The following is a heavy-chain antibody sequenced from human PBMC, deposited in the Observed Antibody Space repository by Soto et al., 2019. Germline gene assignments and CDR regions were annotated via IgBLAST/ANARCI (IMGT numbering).Heavy chain of an antibody. CDR1: GFTFSDFA. D-gene: IGHD3-10*01. V-gene: IGHV3-23*01. CDR2: LDGAGGST. J-gene: IGHJ6*02. Sequence: GGALRPSCLASGFTFSDFAMTWFRHVPGRGLGWVASLDGAGGSTFYAESVRGRFSISRDNSQNTLFLQMKRLTVDDTAIYYCAAPRDEYGSGVSWFTYGMDIWGQGTTVTVSS. CDR3: AAPRDEYGSGVSWFTYGMDI.